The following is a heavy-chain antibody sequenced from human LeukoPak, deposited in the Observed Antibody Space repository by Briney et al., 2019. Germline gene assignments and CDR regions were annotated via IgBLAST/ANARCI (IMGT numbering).Heavy chain of an antibody. V-gene: IGHV1-3*01. Sequence: ASVKVSCKASGYTFTSYAMHWVRQAPGQRLEWMGWINAGNGNTKYSQKFQGRVTITRDTSASTAYMELSSLRSEDTAVYYCAVMATPRDAFDIWGQGTMVTVSS. CDR2: INAGNGNT. D-gene: IGHD5-24*01. CDR3: AVMATPRDAFDI. CDR1: GYTFTSYA. J-gene: IGHJ3*02.